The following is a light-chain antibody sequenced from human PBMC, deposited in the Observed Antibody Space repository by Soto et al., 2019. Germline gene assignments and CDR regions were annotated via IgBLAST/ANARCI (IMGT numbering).Light chain of an antibody. CDR3: QQYNSYSGYS. V-gene: IGKV1-5*01. Sequence: DIQMTQSPSTLSASVGDRVTITCRARQSINSWLAWYQQKPGKAPKLLIYDASNLESGVPSRFSGSGFGTEFILTISSLPPDDFATYYCQQYNSYSGYSFGQGTKLEIK. CDR1: QSINSW. CDR2: DAS. J-gene: IGKJ2*03.